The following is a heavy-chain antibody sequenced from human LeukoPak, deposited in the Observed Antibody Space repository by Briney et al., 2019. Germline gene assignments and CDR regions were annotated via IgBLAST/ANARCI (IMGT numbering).Heavy chain of an antibody. CDR1: GFTFSTYW. Sequence: GGSLRLSCAASGFTFSTYWMNWYRQAPGKGLEWVSYISSSGSTIYYADSVKGRFTISRDNAKNSLYLQMNSLRAEDTAVYYCARNYVARYYYGSGSYYDGMDVWGQGTTVTVSS. CDR2: ISSSGSTI. D-gene: IGHD3-10*01. J-gene: IGHJ6*02. V-gene: IGHV3-48*04. CDR3: ARNYVARYYYGSGSYYDGMDV.